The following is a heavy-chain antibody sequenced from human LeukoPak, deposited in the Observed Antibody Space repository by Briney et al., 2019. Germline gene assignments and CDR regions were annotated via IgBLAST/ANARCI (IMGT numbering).Heavy chain of an antibody. Sequence: GESLKISCKGSGYNFTNYWISWVRQMPGKGLEWMGRIDPSDSYTNYSPSFQGHVTISADKSISTAYLQWSSLKASDTAMYYCARHYCSGGSCYRYFDYWGQGTLVTVSS. V-gene: IGHV5-10-1*01. CDR3: ARHYCSGGSCYRYFDY. CDR2: IDPSDSYT. CDR1: GYNFTNYW. J-gene: IGHJ4*02. D-gene: IGHD2-15*01.